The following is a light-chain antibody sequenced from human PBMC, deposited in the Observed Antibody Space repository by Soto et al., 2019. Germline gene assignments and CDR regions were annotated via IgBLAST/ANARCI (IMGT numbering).Light chain of an antibody. CDR1: SNDVGGYDY. J-gene: IGLJ1*01. Sequence: QSALTQPASVSGSPGQSITISCSGTSNDVGGYDYVSWYQQHPGKAPTVLIYEGTKRPSGVSNRFSGSKSGNTASLTISGLQTEDEADYYCYSFAGSTTFSYVFGPGTKLTVL. V-gene: IGLV2-23*03. CDR3: YSFAGSTTFSYV. CDR2: EGT.